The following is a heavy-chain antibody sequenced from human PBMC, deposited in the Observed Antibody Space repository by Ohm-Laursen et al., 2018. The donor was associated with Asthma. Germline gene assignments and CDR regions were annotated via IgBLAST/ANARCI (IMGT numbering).Heavy chain of an antibody. CDR1: GGSISTDDYY. Sequence: TLSLTCSVSGGSISTDDYYRSWIRQSPGKGLEWIGYIYRSASTYSNPSLRSRVSISVDTSKNQFSLKLSPVTAADTAVYYCARGTFYYESTGYYFFDHWGQGALVTVSS. D-gene: IGHD3-22*01. CDR3: ARGTFYYESTGYYFFDH. CDR2: IYRSAST. J-gene: IGHJ4*02. V-gene: IGHV4-30-4*01.